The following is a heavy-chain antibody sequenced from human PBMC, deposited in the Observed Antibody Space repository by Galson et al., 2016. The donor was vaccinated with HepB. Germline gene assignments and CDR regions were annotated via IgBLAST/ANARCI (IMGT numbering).Heavy chain of an antibody. CDR1: GYRFPNYW. CDR2: IDPSDSYT. V-gene: IGHV5-10-1*01. D-gene: IGHD3-22*01. CDR3: ARLWDTSDYHGA. Sequence: QSGAEVKKPWESLRISCKGSGYRFPNYWISWVRQMPGQGLEWLGRIDPSDSYTNYSPSFQGRVTMSADQSTSTAYLQWNSLKASDTATYYCARLWDTSDYHGAWGQGTLVTVSS. J-gene: IGHJ5*02.